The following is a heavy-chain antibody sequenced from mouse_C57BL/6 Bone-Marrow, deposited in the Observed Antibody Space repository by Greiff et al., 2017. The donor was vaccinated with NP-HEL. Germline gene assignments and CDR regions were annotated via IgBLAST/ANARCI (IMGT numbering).Heavy chain of an antibody. CDR1: GYSFTGYY. CDR2: INPSTGGS. J-gene: IGHJ2*01. V-gene: IGHV1-42*01. CDR3: ARHFDY. Sequence: EVQLLQSGPVLVKPGASVKLSCKASGYSFTGYYLNWVKQSPEKSLEWIGEINPSTGGSTYNQKFKAKATLTVDKSSSTAYMQLKSLTSEDSAVYYCARHFDYWGQGTTLTVSS.